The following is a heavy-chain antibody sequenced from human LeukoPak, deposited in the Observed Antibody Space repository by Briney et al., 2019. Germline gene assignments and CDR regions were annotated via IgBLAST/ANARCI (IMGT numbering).Heavy chain of an antibody. Sequence: SETLSLTCTVSGGSISSYYWSWIRQPPGKGLEWIGYIYYSGSTNYNPSLKSRVTISVDTSKNQFSLKLSSVTAADTAVYYCARTLAAAGTRFDYWGQGTLVTVSS. CDR3: ARTLAAAGTRFDY. CDR2: IYYSGST. J-gene: IGHJ4*02. D-gene: IGHD6-13*01. V-gene: IGHV4-59*01. CDR1: GGSISSYY.